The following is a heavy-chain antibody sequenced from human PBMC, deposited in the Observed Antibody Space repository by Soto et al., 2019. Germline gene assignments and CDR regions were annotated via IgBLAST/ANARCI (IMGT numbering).Heavy chain of an antibody. V-gene: IGHV1-69*01. D-gene: IGHD2-2*01. CDR3: ARARYCSSTSCYYWFDP. Sequence: QVQLVQSGAEVKKPGSSVKVSCKASGGTFSSYAISWVRQAPGQGLEWMGGIIPTLGTANYAQKFQGRVTITADESTSTAYMELSSLRSEDTAVYYCARARYCSSTSCYYWFDPWGQGTLVTVSS. CDR2: IIPTLGTA. CDR1: GGTFSSYA. J-gene: IGHJ5*02.